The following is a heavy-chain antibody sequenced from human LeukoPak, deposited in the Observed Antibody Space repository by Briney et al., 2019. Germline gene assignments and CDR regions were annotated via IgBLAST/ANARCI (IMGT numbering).Heavy chain of an antibody. V-gene: IGHV3-66*02. Sequence: GGSLRLSCAASGFTFDDYAMHWVRQAPGKGLEWVSVIYSGGSTYYADSVKGRFTISRDNSKNTLYLQMNSLRAEDTAVYYCASIIVVVPAAISDYWGQGTLVTVSS. J-gene: IGHJ4*02. D-gene: IGHD2-2*01. CDR3: ASIIVVVPAAISDY. CDR2: IYSGGST. CDR1: GFTFDDYA.